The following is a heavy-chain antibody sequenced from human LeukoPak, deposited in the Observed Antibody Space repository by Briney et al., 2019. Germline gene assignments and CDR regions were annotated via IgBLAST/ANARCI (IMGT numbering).Heavy chain of an antibody. D-gene: IGHD6-19*01. J-gene: IGHJ4*02. CDR2: ISSSSSYI. CDR1: GFTFSSYS. Sequence: PGGSLRLSCAASGFTFSSYSMNWVRQAPGKALECVSSISSSSSYIYYADSVKGRFTISRDNAKNSLYLQMNSLRAEDTAVYYCAGETSGWYYYWGQGTLVTVSS. CDR3: AGETSGWYYY. V-gene: IGHV3-21*01.